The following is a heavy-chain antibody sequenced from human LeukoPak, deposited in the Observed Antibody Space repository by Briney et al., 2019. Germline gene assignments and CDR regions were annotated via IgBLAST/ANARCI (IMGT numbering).Heavy chain of an antibody. CDR2: LYPSGST. CDR1: GGSIRSYH. CDR3: AREQVRGVTFSGLDV. D-gene: IGHD3-10*01. Sequence: PSETLSLTCTVSGGSIRSYHWNWIRQPAGKGLEWIGRLYPSGSTNYNPSLKSRVTMSVDTSKSQFSLRLRSVTAADTAVYYCAREQVRGVTFSGLDVWGQGTTVTVSS. J-gene: IGHJ6*02. V-gene: IGHV4-4*07.